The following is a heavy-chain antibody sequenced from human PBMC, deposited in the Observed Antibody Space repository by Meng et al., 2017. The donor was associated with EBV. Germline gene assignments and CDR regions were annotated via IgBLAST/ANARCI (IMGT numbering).Heavy chain of an antibody. Sequence: LKSPGASWRDPLKPSGYTFTGLGTSWVLQAPGQGLEWMGWISAYNCNTTYAQKLQGRVTMTTETSTSTAYMELRSRRSDDTAVYYWARAGGWELLVGDWYFDLWGRGTLVTVSS. CDR1: GYTFTGLG. CDR2: ISAYNCNT. D-gene: IGHD1-26*01. CDR3: ARAGGWELLVGDWYFDL. J-gene: IGHJ2*01. V-gene: IGHV1-18*01.